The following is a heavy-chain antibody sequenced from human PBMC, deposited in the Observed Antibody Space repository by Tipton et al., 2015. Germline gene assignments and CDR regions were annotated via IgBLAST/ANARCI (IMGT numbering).Heavy chain of an antibody. Sequence: GSLRLSCAASGFTFTSNWMDWVRQAPGKGLEWVSIIYSGGSTYYPDSVKGRFTISRDNSKNTVYLQMNSLRAEDTAVYYCARDRHDSSGYYYYFDYWGQGTLVTVSS. J-gene: IGHJ4*02. CDR1: GFTFTSNW. CDR2: IYSGGST. CDR3: ARDRHDSSGYYYYFDY. D-gene: IGHD3-22*01. V-gene: IGHV3-53*01.